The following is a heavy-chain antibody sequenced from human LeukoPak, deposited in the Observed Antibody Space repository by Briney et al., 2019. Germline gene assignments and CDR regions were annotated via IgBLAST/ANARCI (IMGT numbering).Heavy chain of an antibody. Sequence: NPSETLSLNCTVSGGSISSYYWSWIRQPPGKGLEWIAYIYYSGSTDYNPSLKSRVTISVDTSKNQFSLKLGSVTAADTAVYYCARHETGGTYPLKYWGQGTLVTVSS. V-gene: IGHV4-59*08. J-gene: IGHJ4*02. CDR2: IYYSGST. CDR1: GGSISSYY. D-gene: IGHD1-26*01. CDR3: ARHETGGTYPLKY.